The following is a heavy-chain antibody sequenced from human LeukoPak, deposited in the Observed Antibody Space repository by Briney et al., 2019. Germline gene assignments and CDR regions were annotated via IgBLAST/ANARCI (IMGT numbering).Heavy chain of an antibody. Sequence: ASVKVSCKASGYTFTGYYMHWVRQAPGQGLEWMGWINPNSGGTNYAQKFQGRVTMTRDTSISTAYMELSRLRSDDTAVYYCARDGVGGVHGDYGYFDLWGRGTLVTVSS. V-gene: IGHV1-2*02. J-gene: IGHJ2*01. CDR2: INPNSGGT. D-gene: IGHD4-17*01. CDR1: GYTFTGYY. CDR3: ARDGVGGVHGDYGYFDL.